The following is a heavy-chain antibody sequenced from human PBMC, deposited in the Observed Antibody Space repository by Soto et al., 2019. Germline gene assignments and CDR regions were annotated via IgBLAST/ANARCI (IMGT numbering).Heavy chain of an antibody. Sequence: EVQLLESGGGLVQPGGSLRLSCAASGFTFSSYAMSWVRQAPGKGLEWVSAISGSGGSTYYADSVKGRFTISRDNSKNTLYLQMNSLRAEDTAVYYCAKVLSHGDYYDSSGYALVRKKGAFDIWGQGTMVTVSS. D-gene: IGHD3-22*01. CDR2: ISGSGGST. CDR1: GFTFSSYA. V-gene: IGHV3-23*01. CDR3: AKVLSHGDYYDSSGYALVRKKGAFDI. J-gene: IGHJ3*02.